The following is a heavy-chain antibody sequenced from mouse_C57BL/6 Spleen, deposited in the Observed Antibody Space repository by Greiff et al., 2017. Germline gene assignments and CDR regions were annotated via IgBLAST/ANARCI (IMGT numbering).Heavy chain of an antibody. CDR1: GYTFTSYW. V-gene: IGHV1-50*01. CDR2: IDPSDSYT. D-gene: IGHD2-2*01. CDR3: ARRGLQSPMDY. J-gene: IGHJ4*01. Sequence: QVQLQQPGAELVKPGASVKLSCKASGYTFTSYWMPWVKQRPGQGLEWIGEIDPSDSYTNYNQKFKGMATLTVDTSSSTAYMQLSSLTSEDSAVYYCARRGLQSPMDYRGQGTSVTVST.